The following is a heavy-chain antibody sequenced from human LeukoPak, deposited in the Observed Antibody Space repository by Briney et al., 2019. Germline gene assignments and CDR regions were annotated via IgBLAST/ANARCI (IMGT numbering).Heavy chain of an antibody. CDR2: ISYTGYI. CDR1: GGSINGYY. J-gene: IGHJ5*01. Sequence: PSETLSLTCTVSGGSINGYYWSWIRQPPGKGLEWIAYISYTGYINYNPSLKSRVTISLDTSKNQFSLKLNSVTAADTAVYFCARAGSSSWYTLAADSWGQGTLVTVSS. V-gene: IGHV4-59*01. CDR3: ARAGSSSWYTLAADS. D-gene: IGHD2-15*01.